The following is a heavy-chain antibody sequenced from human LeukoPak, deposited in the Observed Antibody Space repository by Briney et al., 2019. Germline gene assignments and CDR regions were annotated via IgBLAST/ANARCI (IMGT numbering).Heavy chain of an antibody. Sequence: SETLSLTCTVSGSSISSGGYYWSWIRQPPGKGLEWIGYIYHSGSTYYNPSLKSRVTISVDRSKNQFSLKLSSVTAADTAVYYCARGTAMVGTDAFDIWGQGTMVTVSS. CDR2: IYHSGST. V-gene: IGHV4-30-2*01. CDR1: GSSISSGGYY. D-gene: IGHD5-18*01. CDR3: ARGTAMVGTDAFDI. J-gene: IGHJ3*02.